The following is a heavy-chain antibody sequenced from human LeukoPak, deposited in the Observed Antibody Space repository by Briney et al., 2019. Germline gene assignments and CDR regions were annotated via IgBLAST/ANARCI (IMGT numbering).Heavy chain of an antibody. CDR3: ASEFRGIAAAVY. J-gene: IGHJ4*02. CDR1: GGSISSYY. Sequence: SETLSLTCTVSGGSISSYYRSWIRQPAGKGLEWIGRIYTSGSTNYNPSLKSRVTMSVDTSKNQFSLKLSSVTAADTAVYYCASEFRGIAAAVYWGQGTLVTVSS. D-gene: IGHD6-13*01. V-gene: IGHV4-4*07. CDR2: IYTSGST.